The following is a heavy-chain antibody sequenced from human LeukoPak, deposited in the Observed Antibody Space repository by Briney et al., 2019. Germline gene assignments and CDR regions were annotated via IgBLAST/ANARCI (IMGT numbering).Heavy chain of an antibody. V-gene: IGHV1-2*02. CDR1: GYTFSGYY. D-gene: IGHD3-22*01. CDR2: INPDTGAT. CDR3: ARVGYYDRSGYYALLGPLYYFNH. J-gene: IGHJ5*02. Sequence: ASVKVSCKASGYTFSGYYIHWVRQAPGQGLEWMGWINPDTGATNHAQKFQGRVTMTRDTSINTAYMELGSLTSDDSAVYYCARVGYYDRSGYYALLGPLYYFNHWGQGTLVTVSS.